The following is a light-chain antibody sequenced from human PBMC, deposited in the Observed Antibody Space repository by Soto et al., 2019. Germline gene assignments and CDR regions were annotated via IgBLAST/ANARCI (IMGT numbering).Light chain of an antibody. J-gene: IGLJ3*02. CDR2: EVS. CDR3: SSYTSSNSAV. V-gene: IGLV2-14*01. CDR1: SSDVGGFNY. Sequence: QSVLTQPASVSGSPGQSITISCTGTSSDVGGFNYVSWYQQHPGTAPKLMIYEVSNRPSGVSNRFSGSKSDNTASLTISGLQSEDEADYYCSSYTSSNSAVFGGGTKLTVL.